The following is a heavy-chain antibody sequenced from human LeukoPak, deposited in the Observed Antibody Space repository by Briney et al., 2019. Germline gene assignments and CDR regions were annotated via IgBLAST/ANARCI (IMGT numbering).Heavy chain of an antibody. V-gene: IGHV1-69*13. CDR2: IIPIFGTA. Sequence: SVKVSCKASGYTFTGYYMHWVRQAPGQGLEWMGGIIPIFGTANYAQKFQGRVTITADESTSTAYMELSSLRSEDTAVYYCASASHITMLRGANDYWGQGTLVTVSS. D-gene: IGHD3-10*01. J-gene: IGHJ4*02. CDR1: GYTFTGYY. CDR3: ASASHITMLRGANDY.